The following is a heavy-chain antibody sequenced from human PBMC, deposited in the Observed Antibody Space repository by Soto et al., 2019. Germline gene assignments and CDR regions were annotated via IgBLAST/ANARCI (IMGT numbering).Heavy chain of an antibody. V-gene: IGHV4-31*03. CDR3: ARDTSQRRGLYYYGMDV. D-gene: IGHD6-25*01. Sequence: SETLSLTCTVSGGSISSGGYYWSWIRQHPGKGLEWIGYIYYSGSTYYNPSLKSRVTISVDTSKNQFSLKLNSVTAADTAVYYCARDTSQRRGLYYYGMDVWSQGTTVTVSS. J-gene: IGHJ6*02. CDR1: GGSISSGGYY. CDR2: IYYSGST.